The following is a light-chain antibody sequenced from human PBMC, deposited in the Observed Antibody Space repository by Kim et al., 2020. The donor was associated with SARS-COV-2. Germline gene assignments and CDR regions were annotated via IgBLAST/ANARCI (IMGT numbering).Light chain of an antibody. CDR3: AVWDDSLKQGV. Sequence: ELTQPPSASGTPGQRVTISCSGSSSNIGSNNVVWYQQLPGAAPNLLIYSNNQRPSGIPDRFSGSRSGTSASLAISGLQSGDEADYYCAVWDDSLKQGVFGGGTQLNV. J-gene: IGLJ3*02. CDR1: SSNIGSNN. CDR2: SNN. V-gene: IGLV1-44*01.